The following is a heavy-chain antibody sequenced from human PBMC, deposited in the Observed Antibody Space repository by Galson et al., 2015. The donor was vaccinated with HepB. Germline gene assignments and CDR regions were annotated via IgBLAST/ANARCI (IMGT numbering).Heavy chain of an antibody. CDR2: ISAYNGNT. CDR3: ARAGVGYDFWSGYRDWFDP. V-gene: IGHV1-18*04. J-gene: IGHJ5*02. D-gene: IGHD3-3*01. CDR1: GYTFTSYG. Sequence: SVKVSCKASGYTFTSYGISWVRQAPGQGLEWMGWISAYNGNTNYAQKLQGRVTMTTDTSTSTAYMELRSLRSDDTAVYYCARAGVGYDFWSGYRDWFDPWGQGTLVTVSS.